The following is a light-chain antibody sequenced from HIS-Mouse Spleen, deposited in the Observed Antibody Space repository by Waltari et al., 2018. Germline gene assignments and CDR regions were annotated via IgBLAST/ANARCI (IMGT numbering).Light chain of an antibody. J-gene: IGKJ3*01. CDR2: DAS. CDR1: QSVSSY. CDR3: QQRSNWPGIT. Sequence: ELVLTQSPATLSLSPGERATLPCRASQSVSSYLAWYQQKPGQAPRLLIYDASNRATGIPARFSGSGSGTDFTLTISSLEPEDFAVYYCQQRSNWPGITFGPGTKVDIK. V-gene: IGKV3-11*01.